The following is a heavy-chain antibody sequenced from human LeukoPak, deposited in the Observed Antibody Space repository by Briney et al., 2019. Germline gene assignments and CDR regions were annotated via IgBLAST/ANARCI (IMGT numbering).Heavy chain of an antibody. Sequence: SVKVSCKASGGTFSSYAISWVRQAPGQGLEWMGGIIPIFGTANYAQKFQGRVTITADESTSTAYMELGSLRSEDTAVYYCASRGYRTSGHGQIDYWGQGTLVTVSS. CDR1: GGTFSSYA. J-gene: IGHJ4*02. CDR2: IIPIFGTA. D-gene: IGHD5-18*01. CDR3: ASRGYRTSGHGQIDY. V-gene: IGHV1-69*13.